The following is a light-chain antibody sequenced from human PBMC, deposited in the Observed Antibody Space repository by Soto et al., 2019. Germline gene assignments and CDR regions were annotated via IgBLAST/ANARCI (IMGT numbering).Light chain of an antibody. Sequence: DIQMTQSPSSLSASVGDRVTITCRASQSISNYLNWYQQKPGKAPKLLIYAASSLQSGFPSRFSGSGSGTDFTLTISSLQPEDFATYYCQQGDSTPITFGQGTRLEIK. V-gene: IGKV1-39*01. CDR2: AAS. CDR1: QSISNY. J-gene: IGKJ5*01. CDR3: QQGDSTPIT.